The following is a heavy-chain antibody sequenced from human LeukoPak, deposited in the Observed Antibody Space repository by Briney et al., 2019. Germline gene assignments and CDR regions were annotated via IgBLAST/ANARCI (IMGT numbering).Heavy chain of an antibody. Sequence: GGSLRLSCAASGFTFSSFGMNWVRQAPGKGLEWVANIKEDGSEKYYVDSVKGRFTISRDNAKNSLYLQMNSLRAEDTAVYYCAKAIYGSGTYLFDYWGQGTLVTVSS. J-gene: IGHJ4*02. CDR2: IKEDGSEK. CDR1: GFTFSSFG. D-gene: IGHD3-10*01. V-gene: IGHV3-7*03. CDR3: AKAIYGSGTYLFDY.